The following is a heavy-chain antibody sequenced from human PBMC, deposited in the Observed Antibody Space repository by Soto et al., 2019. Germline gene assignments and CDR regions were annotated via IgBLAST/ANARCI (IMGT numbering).Heavy chain of an antibody. Sequence: GGSLRLSCAASGFTFSNYAVTWVRQAPGKGLEWVSTISGSGGSTYYADSVKGRFTISRDNSKNTLYLQMNSLRAEDTAVYYCARVGPPSDYWGQGTLVTVSS. CDR2: ISGSGGST. CDR3: ARVGPPSDY. V-gene: IGHV3-23*01. J-gene: IGHJ4*02. CDR1: GFTFSNYA.